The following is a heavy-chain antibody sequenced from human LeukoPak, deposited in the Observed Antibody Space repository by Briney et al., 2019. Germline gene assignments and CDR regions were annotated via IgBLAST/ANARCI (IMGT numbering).Heavy chain of an antibody. V-gene: IGHV4-34*01. J-gene: IGHJ5*02. Sequence: MPSETLSLTCAVYGGSFSGYYWSWIRQPPGKGWEWIGEINHSGSTNYNPSLKSRVTISVDTSKNQFSLKLSSVTAADTAVYYCARTYYDFRRKNWFDPWGQGTLVTVSS. CDR3: ARTYYDFRRKNWFDP. D-gene: IGHD3-3*01. CDR1: GGSFSGYY. CDR2: INHSGST.